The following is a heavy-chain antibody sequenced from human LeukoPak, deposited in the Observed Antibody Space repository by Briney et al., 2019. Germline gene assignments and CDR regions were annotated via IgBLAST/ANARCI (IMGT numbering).Heavy chain of an antibody. D-gene: IGHD5-12*01. Sequence: ASVKVSCKASGYTFVGYYLHWVRQAPGQGLEWMAWIDPYTGNTHYAQKFQGRITVTRDTSVSTTYMELSWLTSDDTARYYCAREYSATEHWGQGTLVTVSS. CDR3: AREYSATEH. V-gene: IGHV1-2*02. CDR2: IDPYTGNT. J-gene: IGHJ4*02. CDR1: GYTFVGYY.